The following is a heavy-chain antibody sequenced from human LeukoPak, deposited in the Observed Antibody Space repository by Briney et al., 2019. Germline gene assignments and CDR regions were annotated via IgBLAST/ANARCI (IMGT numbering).Heavy chain of an antibody. CDR3: ARKSQYYDILTGYYAEGYFDY. J-gene: IGHJ4*02. CDR1: GGSVSSGSYY. D-gene: IGHD3-9*01. Sequence: SETLSLTCTVSGGSVSSGSYYWSWVRQPPGKGLEWIGYIYYSGSTNYNPSLKSRVTISVDTSKNQFSLKLSSVTAADTAVYYCARKSQYYDILTGYYAEGYFDYWGQGTLVTVSS. V-gene: IGHV4-61*01. CDR2: IYYSGST.